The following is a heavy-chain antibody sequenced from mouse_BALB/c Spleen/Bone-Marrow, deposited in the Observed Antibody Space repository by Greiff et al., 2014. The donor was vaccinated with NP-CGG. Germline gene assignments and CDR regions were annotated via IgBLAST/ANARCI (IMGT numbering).Heavy chain of an antibody. CDR2: VNPNIGGT. Sequence: VQLKGAGPELGKPGASVKISCKNSGYTFTDYTLHRGEKSHGKSLEWIGGVNPNIGGTSYNQKFKGRASLTVNKSSTTAYMELRSLTSEDSAVYYCARGRWYYWGQGTTLTVSS. J-gene: IGHJ2*01. V-gene: IGHV1-22*01. CDR1: GYTFTDYT. CDR3: ARGRWYY. D-gene: IGHD2-3*01.